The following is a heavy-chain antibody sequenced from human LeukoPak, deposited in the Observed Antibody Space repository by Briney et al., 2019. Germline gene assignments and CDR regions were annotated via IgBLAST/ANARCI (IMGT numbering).Heavy chain of an antibody. CDR3: AKGDPYGSGSYPVDY. J-gene: IGHJ4*02. V-gene: IGHV3-30*18. Sequence: PGGSLRLSCAASGFTFSRYGMHWVRQASDKGLEWVALISYDGSNKYYADSVKGRFTISRDNSKNTLYLQMNSLRPEDTAVYYCAKGDPYGSGSYPVDYWGQGTLVTVSS. D-gene: IGHD3-10*01. CDR2: ISYDGSNK. CDR1: GFTFSRYG.